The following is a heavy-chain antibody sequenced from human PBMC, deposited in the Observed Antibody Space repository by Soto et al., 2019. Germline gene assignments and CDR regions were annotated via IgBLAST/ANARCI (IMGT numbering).Heavy chain of an antibody. V-gene: IGHV4-59*08. D-gene: IGHD5-18*01. CDR2: IYYSGST. Sequence: PSQPQPHPYTVSEGYIRSFYWNCIRQPPGKGLEWIGYIYYSGSTNYNPSLKSRVTISVDTSKNQFSLKLSSVTAADTAVYYCARRYGPCFDYWGQGTLVTGSS. CDR1: EGYIRSFY. J-gene: IGHJ4*02. CDR3: ARRYGPCFDY.